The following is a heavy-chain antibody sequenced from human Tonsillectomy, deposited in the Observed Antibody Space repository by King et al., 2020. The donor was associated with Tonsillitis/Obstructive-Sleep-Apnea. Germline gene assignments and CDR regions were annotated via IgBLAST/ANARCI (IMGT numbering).Heavy chain of an antibody. J-gene: IGHJ4*02. CDR2: IYPGDSDT. Sequence: VQLVESGAEVKKPGESLKISCQGSGYSFTNYWIGWVRQMPGKGLEWMGIIYPGDSDTKYSPSFQGQVTITVDKSVSIAYLQWSSLKASDTAIYYCARQGQGELHFDYWGQGTLVTVSS. CDR3: ARQGQGELHFDY. V-gene: IGHV5-51*01. D-gene: IGHD1-26*01. CDR1: GYSFTNYW.